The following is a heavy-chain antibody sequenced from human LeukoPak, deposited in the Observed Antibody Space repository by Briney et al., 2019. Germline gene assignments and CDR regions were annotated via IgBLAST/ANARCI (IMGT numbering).Heavy chain of an antibody. CDR1: GYTFTSYA. CDR2: SIPKSGDT. Sequence: APVKVSCKGAGYTFTSYAINRMRHATGQGLEWMGWSIPKSGDTGDAPKLQGRGIMTTDTSTSTAYMELRSRGSSEPAAQYCVTDAKLRWYPPYFDYWGQGTLVTVSS. J-gene: IGHJ4*02. CDR3: VTDAKLRWYPPYFDY. V-gene: IGHV1-8*01. D-gene: IGHD4-23*01.